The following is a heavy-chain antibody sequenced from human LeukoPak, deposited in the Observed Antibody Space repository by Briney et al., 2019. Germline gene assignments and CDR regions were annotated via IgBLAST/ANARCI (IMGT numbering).Heavy chain of an antibody. CDR3: AKEGGVYSTPYYMDV. CDR2: ISSSGGTT. Sequence: GGSLRLSCAASGFTFSSYAMSWVRQAPGKGLEWVSSISSSGGTTYYADSVKGRFTISRDYSKNTLYLQMNSLRAEDTAVYYCAKEGGVYSTPYYMDVWGKGTTVTVSS. CDR1: GFTFSSYA. J-gene: IGHJ6*03. V-gene: IGHV3-23*01. D-gene: IGHD1-26*01.